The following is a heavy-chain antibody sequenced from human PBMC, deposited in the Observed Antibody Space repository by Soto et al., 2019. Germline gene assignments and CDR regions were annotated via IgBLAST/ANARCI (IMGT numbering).Heavy chain of an antibody. J-gene: IGHJ4*02. Sequence: QVQLVESGGGVGQPGGSLRLSCAASGFSLSDYALNWVRQAPGKKLAWVAAVSYDESNKNNTEYVKDRFSISRDTSKNTKTLQIDSLRPEDTAVYYCAGDGHLPYTSGCDFVMMDQWGQGTLVTVS. CDR2: VSYDESNK. CDR3: AGDGHLPYTSGCDFVMMDQ. V-gene: IGHV3-30-3*01. CDR1: GFSLSDYA. D-gene: IGHD2-21*02.